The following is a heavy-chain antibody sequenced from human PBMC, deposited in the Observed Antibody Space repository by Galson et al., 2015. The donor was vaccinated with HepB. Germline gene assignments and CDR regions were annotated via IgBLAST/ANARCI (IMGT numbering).Heavy chain of an antibody. CDR1: GFTFSTYG. D-gene: IGHD4/OR15-4a*01. J-gene: IGHJ2*01. V-gene: IGHV3-33*01. Sequence: SLRLSCAASGFTFSTYGMHWVRQAPGKGLEWVAVIWGDGSNKYYVDSVKGRFTISRDNSKNTLYLQMNSLRAEDTAVYYCARETMVLNWYFDLWGRGTLVTVSS. CDR3: ARETMVLNWYFDL. CDR2: IWGDGSNK.